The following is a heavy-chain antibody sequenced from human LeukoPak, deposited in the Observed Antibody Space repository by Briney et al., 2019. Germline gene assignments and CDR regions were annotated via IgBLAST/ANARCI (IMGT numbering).Heavy chain of an antibody. Sequence: GGSLRLSCAASGLTFSSYAMSWVRQAPGKGLEWVSAISGSGGSTYYADSVKGRFTISRDNSKNTLYLQMNSLRAEDTAVYYCAKDTYDFWSGYYIPLSYYMDVWGKGTTVTVSS. CDR3: AKDTYDFWSGYYIPLSYYMDV. CDR1: GLTFSSYA. J-gene: IGHJ6*03. D-gene: IGHD3-3*01. V-gene: IGHV3-23*01. CDR2: ISGSGGST.